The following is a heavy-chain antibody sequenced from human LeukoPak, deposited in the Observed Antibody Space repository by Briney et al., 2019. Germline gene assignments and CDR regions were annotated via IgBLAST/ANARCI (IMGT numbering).Heavy chain of an antibody. CDR1: GGSISSYY. CDR2: TYYSGST. V-gene: IGHV4-59*01. Sequence: SETLSLTCTVSGGSISSYYWSWIRQPPGKGLEWIGYTYYSGSTNYNPSLKSRVTISVDTSKNQFSLKLSSVTAADTAVYYCSQSYGSGKGWFDPWGQGTLVTVSS. CDR3: SQSYGSGKGWFDP. J-gene: IGHJ5*02. D-gene: IGHD3-10*01.